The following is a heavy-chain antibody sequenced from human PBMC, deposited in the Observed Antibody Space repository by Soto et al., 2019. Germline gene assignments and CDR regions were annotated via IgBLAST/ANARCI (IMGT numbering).Heavy chain of an antibody. CDR1: GGTFSSYA. V-gene: IGHV1-69*13. D-gene: IGHD3-3*01. CDR2: IIPIFGTA. J-gene: IGHJ6*02. CDR3: ASPPPGYDFWSGAYYYYYYGMDV. Sequence: ASVKVSCKASGGTFSSYAISWVRQAPGQGLEWMGGIIPIFGTANYAQKFQGRVTITADESTSTAYMELSSLRSEDTAVYYCASPPPGYDFWSGAYYYYYYGMDVWGQGTTVTVSS.